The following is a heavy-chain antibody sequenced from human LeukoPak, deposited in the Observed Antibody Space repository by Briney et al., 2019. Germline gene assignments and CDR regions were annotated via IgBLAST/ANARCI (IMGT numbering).Heavy chain of an antibody. CDR2: IRYDGSDK. CDR3: AKDRWDTMIVVAYYYFDY. V-gene: IGHV3-30*02. CDR1: GFTFSDYS. D-gene: IGHD3-22*01. Sequence: GGSLRLSCAASGFTFSDYSMNWVRQAPGKGLEWVAFIRYDGSDKYYADSVKGRFTISRDNSKNTLYLQMNSLRAEDTAVYYCAKDRWDTMIVVAYYYFDYWGQGTLVTVSS. J-gene: IGHJ4*02.